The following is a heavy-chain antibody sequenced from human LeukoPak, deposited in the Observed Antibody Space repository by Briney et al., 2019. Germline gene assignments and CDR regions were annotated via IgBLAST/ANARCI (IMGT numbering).Heavy chain of an antibody. V-gene: IGHV4-61*02. D-gene: IGHD4-17*01. J-gene: IGHJ3*02. Sequence: PSETLSLTCTVSGGSISSGSNYWSWIRQPAGKGLEWIGRIYTSGSTNYNPSLKSRVTISVDTSKNQFSLKLSSVTAADTAVYYCAREGLTTVTTVAFDIWGQGTMVTVSS. CDR1: GGSISSGSNY. CDR2: IYTSGST. CDR3: AREGLTTVTTVAFDI.